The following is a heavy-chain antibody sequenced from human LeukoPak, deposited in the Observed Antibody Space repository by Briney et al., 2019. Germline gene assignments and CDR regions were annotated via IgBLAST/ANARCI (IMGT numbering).Heavy chain of an antibody. CDR1: GYTFTGYY. Sequence: ASVKVSCTATGYTFTGYYIHWLRQAPGQGLEWMGWINPRSGGTNYAQMFQGRVTMTRDTSITTVYMELSRLTSDDTAVYYCARGVYTYGREASDYWGQGTLVTVSS. D-gene: IGHD5-18*01. V-gene: IGHV1-2*02. CDR3: ARGVYTYGREASDY. J-gene: IGHJ4*02. CDR2: INPRSGGT.